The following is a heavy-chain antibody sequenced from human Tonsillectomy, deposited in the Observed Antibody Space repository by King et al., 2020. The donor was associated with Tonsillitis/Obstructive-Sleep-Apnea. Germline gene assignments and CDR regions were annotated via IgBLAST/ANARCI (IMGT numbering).Heavy chain of an antibody. CDR3: ASAGRAAAGYGMDV. CDR2: INPNSGGT. CDR1: GYTFTGYY. V-gene: IGHV1-2*02. Sequence: QLVQSGAEVKRPGASVKLSCKASGYTFTGYYMHWVRQAPGQGLEWMGCINPNSGGTNYAQKFQGRVTMTRDTSISTAYMELSSLISDDTAVYYCASAGRAAAGYGMDVWGQGTTVTVSS. J-gene: IGHJ6*02. D-gene: IGHD6-13*01.